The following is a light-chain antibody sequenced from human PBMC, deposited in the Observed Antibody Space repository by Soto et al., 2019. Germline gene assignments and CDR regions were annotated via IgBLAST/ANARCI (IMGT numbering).Light chain of an antibody. CDR1: QSVSSN. Sequence: EIVMTQSPATLSLSPGERATLSCRASQSVSSNFSWYQQKPGQAPRLLIYGASTRATGIAARFSGSGSGTEVPPTISSLQSEDLAVYCCQQYNSWPPWTFGQGTKVEIK. J-gene: IGKJ1*01. V-gene: IGKV3-15*01. CDR2: GAS. CDR3: QQYNSWPPWT.